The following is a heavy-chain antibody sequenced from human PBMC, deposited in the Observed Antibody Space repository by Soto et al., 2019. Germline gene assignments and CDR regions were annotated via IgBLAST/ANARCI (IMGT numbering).Heavy chain of an antibody. J-gene: IGHJ4*02. CDR2: INPSGGST. V-gene: IGHV1-46*03. CDR3: ARENRGELVAHDY. CDR1: GYTFTSYY. Sequence: QVQLVQSGAEVKKPGASVKVSCKASGYTFTSYYMHWVRQAPGQGLEWMGIINPSGGSTSYAQKFQCRVTMTRDTSTSTVYMELSSLRSEDTAVYFCARENRGELVAHDYWGKGTLVTVSS. D-gene: IGHD1-26*01.